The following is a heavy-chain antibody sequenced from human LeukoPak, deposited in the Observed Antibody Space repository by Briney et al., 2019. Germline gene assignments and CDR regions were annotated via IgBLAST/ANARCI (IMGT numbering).Heavy chain of an antibody. J-gene: IGHJ5*02. D-gene: IGHD3-9*01. Sequence: PSQTLSLTCTVSGGSISSGGYYWSWIRQHPGKGLEWIGYIYYSGSTYYNPSLKSRVTISVDTSKNQFSLKLSSVTAADTAVYYCARGWVNDILTGYYSVAFDPWGQGTLVTVSS. V-gene: IGHV4-31*03. CDR1: GGSISSGGYY. CDR2: IYYSGST. CDR3: ARGWVNDILTGYYSVAFDP.